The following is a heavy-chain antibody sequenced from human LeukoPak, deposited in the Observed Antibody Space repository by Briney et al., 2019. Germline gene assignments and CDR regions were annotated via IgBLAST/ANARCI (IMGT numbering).Heavy chain of an antibody. D-gene: IGHD1-26*01. CDR1: GFSFSSYG. Sequence: PGGSLRLSCAGSGFSFSSYGMHWVRQAPGKGLEWIGEINHSGSTNYNPSLKSRVTISVDTSKNQFSLKLSSVTAADTAVYYCARHSPGLGATTGWGQGTLVTVSS. V-gene: IGHV4-34*01. CDR2: INHSGST. CDR3: ARHSPGLGATTG. J-gene: IGHJ4*02.